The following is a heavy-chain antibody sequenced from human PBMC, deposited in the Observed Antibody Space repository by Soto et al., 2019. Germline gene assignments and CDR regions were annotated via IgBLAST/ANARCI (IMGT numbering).Heavy chain of an antibody. V-gene: IGHV4-4*02. CDR1: GDSINSSYW. D-gene: IGHD3-3*02. CDR3: DACHLRSGHRTETSYDY. Sequence: SETLSLTCAVSGDSINSSYWWYLGRQPPGKGLEWIGQIPQSGSTNYNPSLTRLITIADDTTNNHSSLMGTATTAAATAVYYADACHLRSGHRTETSYDYWGQGTLVTVSS. CDR2: IPQSGST. J-gene: IGHJ4*02.